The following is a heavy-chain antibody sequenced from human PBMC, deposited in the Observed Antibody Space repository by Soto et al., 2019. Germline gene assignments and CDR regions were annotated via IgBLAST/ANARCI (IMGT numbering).Heavy chain of an antibody. D-gene: IGHD6-13*01. Sequence: QVQLVQSGAEVKKPGSSVKVSCKASGGTFSSYTISWVRQAPGQGLEWMGRIIPILGIANYAQKFQGRVTITADKSTSTAYMELSSLRSEDTAVYYCARTSGLIAAAGTSWFDPWGRGTLVTVSS. CDR3: ARTSGLIAAAGTSWFDP. CDR1: GGTFSSYT. V-gene: IGHV1-69*02. J-gene: IGHJ5*02. CDR2: IIPILGIA.